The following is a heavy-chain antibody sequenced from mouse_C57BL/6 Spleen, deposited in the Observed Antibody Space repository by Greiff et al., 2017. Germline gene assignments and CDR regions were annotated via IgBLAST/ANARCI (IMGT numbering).Heavy chain of an antibody. J-gene: IGHJ4*01. D-gene: IGHD2-4*01. CDR2: LAPETGGT. CDR3: TRTYYDYLYAMDY. V-gene: IGHV1-15*01. CDR1: GYTFTDYE. Sequence: QVQLQQSGAELVRPGASVTLSCKASGYTFTDYEMHWVKPTPVHGLEWIGALAPETGGTASNQKFTGKAILTADKYYSTAYMELRTLTSEDSAVYYCTRTYYDYLYAMDYWGQGTSVTVSS.